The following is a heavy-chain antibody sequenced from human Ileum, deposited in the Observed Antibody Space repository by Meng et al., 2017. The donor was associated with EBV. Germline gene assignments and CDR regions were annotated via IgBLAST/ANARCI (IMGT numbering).Heavy chain of an antibody. Sequence: LPREESGPGLVKPSETLALTCSVSGDSISNSDHYWNWIRRSPGKGLEWIASIYRSGSSYFDPSLKSRVSLSLDTSKNQFSLKLSSVTAADTALYYCARDPAYPRGLFDSWGQGILVTVSS. CDR3: ARDPAYPRGLFDS. V-gene: IGHV4-39*07. CDR1: GDSISNSDHY. D-gene: IGHD3-10*01. CDR2: IYRSGSS. J-gene: IGHJ4*02.